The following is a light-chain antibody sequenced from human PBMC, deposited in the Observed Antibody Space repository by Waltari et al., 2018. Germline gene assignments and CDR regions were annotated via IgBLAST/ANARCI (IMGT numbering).Light chain of an antibody. Sequence: EIVLTQTPLSLSVTPGQSASISCKSSQSLLHSDGTTFLHWYLQKPGQPPHLLIHEGSNQLIGVPDRFSGSGSGTDFTLKISRVEAEDVGIYYCMQTMELPLTFGGGTTVEIK. CDR2: EGS. J-gene: IGKJ4*01. V-gene: IGKV2D-29*01. CDR1: QSLLHSDGTTF. CDR3: MQTMELPLT.